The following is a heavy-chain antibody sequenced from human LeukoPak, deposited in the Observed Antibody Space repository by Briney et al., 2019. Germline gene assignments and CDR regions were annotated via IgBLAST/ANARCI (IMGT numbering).Heavy chain of an antibody. V-gene: IGHV3-23*01. CDR3: AKVGGGYCSSTSCSFDY. CDR2: ISGSGGST. D-gene: IGHD2-2*01. CDR1: GFTFSSYA. J-gene: IGHJ4*02. Sequence: GGSLRLSCAASGFTFSSYAMSWVRQAPGKGLEWASAISGSGGSTYYADSVKGRFTISRDNSKNTLYLQMNSLRAEDTAVYYCAKVGGGYCSSTSCSFDYWGQGTLVTVSS.